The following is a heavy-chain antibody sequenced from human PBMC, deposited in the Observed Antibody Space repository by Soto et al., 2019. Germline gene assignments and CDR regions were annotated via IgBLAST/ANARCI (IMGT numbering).Heavy chain of an antibody. J-gene: IGHJ4*02. CDR3: AREGNLGRWIQPLDS. V-gene: IGHV4-59*01. D-gene: IGHD2-2*03. CDR1: GDSISSYS. CDR2: IHYNGNT. Sequence: QVQLQVSGPGLVKPSETLSLTCTVSGDSISSYSWSWIRQPPGKGLEWIGNIHYNGNTKYSPSLKTRVNMSVYTSKNHFSLKLISVTTAYTAVYFCAREGNLGRWIQPLDSWGQGTLVPVSS.